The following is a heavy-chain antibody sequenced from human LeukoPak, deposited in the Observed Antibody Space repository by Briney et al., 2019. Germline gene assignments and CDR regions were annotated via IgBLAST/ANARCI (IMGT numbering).Heavy chain of an antibody. V-gene: IGHV4-34*01. CDR2: INHSGTT. J-gene: IGHJ4*02. D-gene: IGHD5-24*01. CDR3: ARFPELRDGYNMFDY. Sequence: SETLSLTCAVYGGSFSDYYWSWIRQPPGKGLEWIGEINHSGTTNHNASLKSRVTISVDTSKNQFSLKLSSVTAADTAVYYCARFPELRDGYNMFDYWGQGTLVTVSS. CDR1: GGSFSDYY.